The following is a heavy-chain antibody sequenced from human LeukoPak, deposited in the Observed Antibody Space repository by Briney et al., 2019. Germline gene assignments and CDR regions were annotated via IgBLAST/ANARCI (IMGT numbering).Heavy chain of an antibody. CDR1: GGSISSSSYY. J-gene: IGHJ4*02. CDR3: ARDFIPNLAVAGTYFDY. CDR2: IYYSGST. D-gene: IGHD6-19*01. V-gene: IGHV4-39*07. Sequence: RPSETLSLTCTVSGGSISSSSYYWGWIRQPPGKGLEWIGSIYYSGSTYYNPSLKSRVTISVDTSKNQFSLKLSSVTAADTAVYYCARDFIPNLAVAGTYFDYWGQGTLVTVSS.